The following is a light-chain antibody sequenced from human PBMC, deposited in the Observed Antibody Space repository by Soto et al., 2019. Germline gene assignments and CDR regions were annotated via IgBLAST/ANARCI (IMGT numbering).Light chain of an antibody. Sequence: EIVMTQSPATLSLSPGERATLSCRASQSVSSNFAWYQQKPGQAPRLLIYGASTRATGIPDRFSGSGSGTEFTLTISSLQSEDFAVYYCQQYNNWPPWTFGQGTKVEIK. CDR2: GAS. CDR3: QQYNNWPPWT. V-gene: IGKV3-15*01. J-gene: IGKJ1*01. CDR1: QSVSSN.